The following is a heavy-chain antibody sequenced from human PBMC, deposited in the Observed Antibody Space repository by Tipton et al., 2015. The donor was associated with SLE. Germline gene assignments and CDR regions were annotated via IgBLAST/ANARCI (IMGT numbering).Heavy chain of an antibody. Sequence: TLSLTCIVSGGSISDDNYYWTWIRQTAGKGLEWIGRIYTSGRTNYNPSLKSRVTISVDTPKNQFSLNLTSVTAADTAVYYCARDEYRYDATGYHLLGHFDFWGQGTLVTVSS. J-gene: IGHJ4*02. CDR2: IYTSGRT. CDR3: ARDEYRYDATGYHLLGHFDF. D-gene: IGHD3-22*01. CDR1: GGSISDDNYY. V-gene: IGHV4-61*02.